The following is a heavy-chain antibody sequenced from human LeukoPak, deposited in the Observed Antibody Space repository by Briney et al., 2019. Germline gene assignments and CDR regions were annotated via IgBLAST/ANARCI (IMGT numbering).Heavy chain of an antibody. Sequence: GSLRLSCAASGFTFSSYSMNWVRQAPGKGLEWVSSISSSSSYIYYADSVKGRFTISRGNAKNSLYLQMNSLRAEDTAVYYCARDLTGSLPRTDDNWGQGTLVTVSS. J-gene: IGHJ4*02. CDR1: GFTFSSYS. D-gene: IGHD1-20*01. CDR2: ISSSSSYI. CDR3: ARDLTGSLPRTDDN. V-gene: IGHV3-21*01.